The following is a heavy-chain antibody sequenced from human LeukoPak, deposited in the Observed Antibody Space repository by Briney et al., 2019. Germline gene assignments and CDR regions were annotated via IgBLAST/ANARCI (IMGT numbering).Heavy chain of an antibody. D-gene: IGHD2-2*01. CDR1: GFTFNTYG. V-gene: IGHV3-30*18. J-gene: IGHJ4*02. Sequence: GRSLRLSCVASGFTFNTYGMHWVRQAPGKGLEWVAGISKDGSSKNYADSVKGRFTNSRDNSKNTMYLQMNSLRVEDTAVYYCAKAAYCTSTSCHFSGYAQRPLDSWGQGTLVTVSS. CDR3: AKAAYCTSTSCHFSGYAQRPLDS. CDR2: ISKDGSSK.